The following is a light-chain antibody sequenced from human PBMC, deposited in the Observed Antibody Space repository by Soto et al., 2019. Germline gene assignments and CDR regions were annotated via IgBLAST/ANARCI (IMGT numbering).Light chain of an antibody. Sequence: QSVLTQPRSVSGSPGQSVTISCTGTSSDVGGFSYVSWYQQYPGKAPKLILYDVSRRPSGVPDRFSGSRSGNTASLTISGLLAEDEAVFYCCSYSGRYTSVFGTGTKVTV. J-gene: IGLJ1*01. CDR2: DVS. CDR1: SSDVGGFSY. CDR3: CSYSGRYTSV. V-gene: IGLV2-11*01.